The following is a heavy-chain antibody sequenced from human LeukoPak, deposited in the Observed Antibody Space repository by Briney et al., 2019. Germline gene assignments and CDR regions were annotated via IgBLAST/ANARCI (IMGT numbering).Heavy chain of an antibody. CDR3: ARVGNYYDSSGYLSSYDY. CDR1: GGSISSSSYY. Sequence: SETLSLTCTVSGGSISSSSYYWGWIRQPPGKGLEWIGSIYYSGSTYYNPSLKSRVTISVDTSKNQFSLKLSSVTAADTAVYYRARVGNYYDSSGYLSSYDYWGQGTLATVSS. CDR2: IYYSGST. D-gene: IGHD3-22*01. J-gene: IGHJ4*02. V-gene: IGHV4-39*01.